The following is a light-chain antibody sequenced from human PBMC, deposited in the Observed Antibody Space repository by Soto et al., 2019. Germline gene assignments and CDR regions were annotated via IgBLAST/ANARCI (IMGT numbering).Light chain of an antibody. CDR2: GAS. J-gene: IGKJ2*01. Sequence: EIVLTQSPGTLSLSPGERATLSCRASQSVSSNYIAWYQQNPGQAPRLLIYGASTRATGIPDRFSGSGSGTDFTLTISRLEPEDFAVYFCQQYGRSPPFAFGHGTKVEIK. CDR3: QQYGRSPPFA. V-gene: IGKV3-20*01. CDR1: QSVSSNY.